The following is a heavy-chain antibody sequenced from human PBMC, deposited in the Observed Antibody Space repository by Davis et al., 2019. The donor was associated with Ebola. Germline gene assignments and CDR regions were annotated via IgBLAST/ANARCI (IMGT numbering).Heavy chain of an antibody. D-gene: IGHD3-22*01. Sequence: SQTLSLTCTVSGGSISSSSYYWGWIRQPPGKGLEWIGSIYYSGSTYYNPSLKSRVTISVDKSKNQFSLKLSSVTAADTAVYYCARVFYYDRDDAFDIWGQGTMVTVSS. CDR2: IYYSGST. CDR3: ARVFYYDRDDAFDI. CDR1: GGSISSSSYY. V-gene: IGHV4-39*07. J-gene: IGHJ3*02.